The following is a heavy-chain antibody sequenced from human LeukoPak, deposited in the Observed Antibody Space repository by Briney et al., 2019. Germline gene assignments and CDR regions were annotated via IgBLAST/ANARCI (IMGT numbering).Heavy chain of an antibody. J-gene: IGHJ3*02. CDR1: GSTFSTFI. D-gene: IGHD3-16*01. CDR3: ARDLVSGAYTFDI. V-gene: IGHV3-48*03. Sequence: PEGSLRLSCAASGSTFSTFITYDFNWVRQAPGKGLEWVSYMSSSGATIYYADSVKGRFTASRDNAKNSLYLQMNSLRAEDTAIYYCARDLVSGAYTFDIWGQGTMVTVSS. CDR2: MSSSGATI.